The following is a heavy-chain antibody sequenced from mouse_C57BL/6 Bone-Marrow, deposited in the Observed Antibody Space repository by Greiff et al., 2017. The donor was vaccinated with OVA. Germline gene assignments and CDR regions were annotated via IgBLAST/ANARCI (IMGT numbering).Heavy chain of an antibody. CDR1: GYTFTGYW. CDR3: AREGGYSNFVFFAY. Sequence: VQLQQSGAELMKPGASVKLSCKATGYTFTGYWIEWVKQRPGHGLEWIGEILPGRGSTNYNEKFKGKATFTADTSSNTAYMQLSSLTTEDTSIYYWAREGGYSNFVFFAYWGQGTLVTVSA. V-gene: IGHV1-9*01. D-gene: IGHD2-5*01. CDR2: ILPGRGST. J-gene: IGHJ3*01.